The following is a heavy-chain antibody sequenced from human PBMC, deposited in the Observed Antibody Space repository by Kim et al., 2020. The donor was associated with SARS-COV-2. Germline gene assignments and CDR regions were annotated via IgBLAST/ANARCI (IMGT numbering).Heavy chain of an antibody. CDR1: GYTFNRYG. Sequence: ASVKVSCKASGYTFNRYGITWVRKAPGQGLEWMGYISPYSGDTNYAQKFPGRVTMTTDTSTRTAYMELRSLTSDDTAVYFCARNDQGDDRDGFELWGQGTTVNVSS. J-gene: IGHJ3*01. CDR2: ISPYSGDT. CDR3: ARNDQGDDRDGFEL. V-gene: IGHV1-18*01. D-gene: IGHD4-17*01.